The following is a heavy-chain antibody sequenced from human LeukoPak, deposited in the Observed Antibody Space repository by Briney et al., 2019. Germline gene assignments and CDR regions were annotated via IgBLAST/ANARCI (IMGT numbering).Heavy chain of an antibody. CDR1: GFTFRSYW. Sequence: QPGGSLRLSCAASGFTFRSYWMHWVRPAPGNGLEWVSRVIRDGSFTNYADSVKGRFTISRDNAKNTLSLQMSSLRAEDTAVYYCARDHCSSTSCLGRSGVDYWGQGTLVTVSS. CDR3: ARDHCSSTSCLGRSGVDY. V-gene: IGHV3-74*01. J-gene: IGHJ4*02. D-gene: IGHD2-2*01. CDR2: VIRDGSFT.